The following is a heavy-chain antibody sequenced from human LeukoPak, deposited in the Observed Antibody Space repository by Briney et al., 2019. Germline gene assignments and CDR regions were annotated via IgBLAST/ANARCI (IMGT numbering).Heavy chain of an antibody. J-gene: IGHJ4*02. Sequence: PGGSLRLSCAASGFTFTNYAMSWVRQAPGKGLEWVSGISGSGDSPSYADSVKGRFTISRDNSKNTLYLRMNSLRAEDTAIYYCATAYSDWTLFDHWGQETLVTVSS. CDR3: ATAYSDWTLFDH. CDR1: GFTFTNYA. V-gene: IGHV3-23*01. CDR2: ISGSGDSP. D-gene: IGHD4-11*01.